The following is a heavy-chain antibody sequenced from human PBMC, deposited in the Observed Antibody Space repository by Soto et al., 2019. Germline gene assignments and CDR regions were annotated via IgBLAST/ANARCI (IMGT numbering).Heavy chain of an antibody. J-gene: IGHJ6*02. Sequence: GGSLRLSCAASGFTFSDYYMSWIRQAPGKGLEWVSYISSSGSTIYYADSVKGRFTISRDNAKNSLYLQMNSLRAEDTAVYYCARVVSWYYYYGMDVWGQGTTVTVSS. CDR2: ISSSGSTI. V-gene: IGHV3-11*01. D-gene: IGHD6-13*01. CDR3: ARVVSWYYYYGMDV. CDR1: GFTFSDYY.